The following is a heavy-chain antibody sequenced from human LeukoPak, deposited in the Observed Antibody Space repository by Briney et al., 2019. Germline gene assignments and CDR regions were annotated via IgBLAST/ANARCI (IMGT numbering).Heavy chain of an antibody. CDR3: ARGGYYDILTGYYGYFDY. D-gene: IGHD3-9*01. Sequence: SETLSLTCTVSGGSISSSSYYWGWIRQPPGKGLEWIGSIYYSGSTYYNPSLKSRVTISVDTSKNQFSLKLSSVTAADTAVYYCARGGYYDILTGYYGYFDYWGQGTLVTVSS. CDR1: GGSISSSSYY. CDR2: IYYSGST. V-gene: IGHV4-39*01. J-gene: IGHJ4*02.